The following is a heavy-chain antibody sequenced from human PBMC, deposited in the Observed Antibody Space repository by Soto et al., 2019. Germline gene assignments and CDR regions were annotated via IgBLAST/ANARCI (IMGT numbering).Heavy chain of an antibody. V-gene: IGHV1-69*13. Sequence: SVKVSCKASGGTFSSYAISWVRQAPGQGLEWMGGIIPIFGTANYAQKFQGRVTITADESTSTAYMELSSLRSEDTAVYYCARGPYCSGGSCYRRYYYYGMDVWGQGTTVTVSS. CDR3: ARGPYCSGGSCYRRYYYYGMDV. CDR2: IIPIFGTA. J-gene: IGHJ6*02. CDR1: GGTFSSYA. D-gene: IGHD2-15*01.